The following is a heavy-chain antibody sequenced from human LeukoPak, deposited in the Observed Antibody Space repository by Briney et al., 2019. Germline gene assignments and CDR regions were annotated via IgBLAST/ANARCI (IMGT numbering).Heavy chain of an antibody. Sequence: GASVKVSCKASGYTFTGYYMHWVRQAPGQGLEWMGWINPNSGGTNYAQKFQGRVTMTRETSTSTVYMELSSLRSEDTAVYYCARDHGSAYYRAPRHWGQGTLVTVSS. D-gene: IGHD3-10*01. CDR1: GYTFTGYY. CDR2: INPNSGGT. CDR3: ARDHGSAYYRAPRH. J-gene: IGHJ4*02. V-gene: IGHV1-2*02.